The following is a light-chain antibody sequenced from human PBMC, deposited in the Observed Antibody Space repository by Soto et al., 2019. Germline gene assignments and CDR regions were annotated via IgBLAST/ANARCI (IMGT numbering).Light chain of an antibody. CDR3: QQYDSYPLA. CDR2: KAS. Sequence: DIQMTQSPSTLSASVGDRVTITCRASQSISNWLSWYQQKPGKAPKYLLYKASNLQSGVPSRFSGSGSGTEFTLTISSLQPDDVATYYCQQYDSYPLAFGGGTRVDIK. V-gene: IGKV1-5*03. CDR1: QSISNW. J-gene: IGKJ4*01.